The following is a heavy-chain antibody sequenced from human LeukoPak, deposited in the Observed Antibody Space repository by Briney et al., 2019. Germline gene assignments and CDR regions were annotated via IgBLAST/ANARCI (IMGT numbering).Heavy chain of an antibody. J-gene: IGHJ4*02. Sequence: SETLPLTCTVSGGSISSYYWSWIRQPPGKGLEWIGYIYYSGSTNYNPSLKSRVTISVDTSKNQFSLRLSSVTAADTAVYYCARGSSWYQTNFDYWGQGTLVTVSS. CDR2: IYYSGST. CDR3: ARGSSWYQTNFDY. D-gene: IGHD6-13*01. V-gene: IGHV4-59*01. CDR1: GGSISSYY.